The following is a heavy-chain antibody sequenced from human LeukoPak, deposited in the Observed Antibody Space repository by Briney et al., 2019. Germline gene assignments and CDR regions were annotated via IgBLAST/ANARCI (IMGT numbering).Heavy chain of an antibody. J-gene: IGHJ4*01. CDR1: GFNFIDYS. CDR2: IGISSGNT. CDR3: ARDHRYAFDN. V-gene: IGHV3-48*01. D-gene: IGHD5-12*01. Sequence: GGSLRLSCAASGFNFIDYSMNWVRQAPGKGLEWISYIGISSGNTKYADSVKGRFTISRDKARHSLYLQMNSLRVEDTAMYYCARDHRYAFDNWGKGTLVTVSS.